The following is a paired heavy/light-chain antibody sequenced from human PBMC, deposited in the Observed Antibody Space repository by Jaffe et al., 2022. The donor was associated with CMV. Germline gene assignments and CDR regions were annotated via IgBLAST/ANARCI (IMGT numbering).Heavy chain of an antibody. D-gene: IGHD6-6*01. CDR2: IIPIIDTA. CDR3: ARGGSSLHPAFDP. J-gene: IGHJ5*02. Sequence: QVQLVQSGAEVKKPGSSVKVSCKASGDTFSSYGISWVRQAPGQGLEWMGRIIPIIDTANYAHKFQGRVTITADKSTGTAYMELSSLRSDDTAVYYCARGGSSLHPAFDPWGQGTLVTVSS. V-gene: IGHV1-69*06. CDR1: GDTFSSYG.
Light chain of an antibody. CDR3: AAWDDTLNGPV. Sequence: QSVLTQPPSASGTPGQRVTISCSGSSSNIGSNDVSWYQQLPRTAPKLLISSNNQRPSGVPDRFSGSKSGTSASLAISGLQSDDEADYYCAAWDDTLNGPVFGGGTKLTVL. CDR2: SNN. J-gene: IGLJ3*02. V-gene: IGLV1-44*01. CDR1: SSNIGSND.